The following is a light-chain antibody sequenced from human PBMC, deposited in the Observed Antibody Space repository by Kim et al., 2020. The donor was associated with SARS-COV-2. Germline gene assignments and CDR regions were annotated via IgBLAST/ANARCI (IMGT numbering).Light chain of an antibody. CDR2: DVS. J-gene: IGLJ1*01. CDR1: SSDVGGYNY. CDR3: CSYAGSYTYV. Sequence: GHSATISCTGTSSDVGGYNYVSWYQQHPDKTPKLMIYDVSERPSGVPDRFSGSKSGNTASLTISGLQADDEADYYCCSYAGSYTYVFGTGTKVTVL. V-gene: IGLV2-11*01.